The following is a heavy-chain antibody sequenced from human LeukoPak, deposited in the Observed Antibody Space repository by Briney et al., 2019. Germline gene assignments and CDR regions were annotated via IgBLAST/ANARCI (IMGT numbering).Heavy chain of an antibody. D-gene: IGHD4-17*01. V-gene: IGHV3-30*18. CDR3: AKDRYGDYANWYFDY. CDR1: GFTFSSYG. J-gene: IGHJ4*02. CDR2: ISYDGSNK. Sequence: GGSLRLSCAASGFTFSSYGMHWVRQAPGKGLEWVAVISYDGSNKYYADSVKGRFTISRDNSKNTLYLQMNSLRAEDTAVYYCAKDRYGDYANWYFDYWGQGTLVTVSS.